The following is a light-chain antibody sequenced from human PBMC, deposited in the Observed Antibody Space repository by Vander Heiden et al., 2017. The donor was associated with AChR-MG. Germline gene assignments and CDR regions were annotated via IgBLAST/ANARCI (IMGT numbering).Light chain of an antibody. CDR1: QGIRNY. V-gene: IGKV1-27*01. Sequence: DIQMTQAPPSLPASVGDRVTITFRASQGIRNYLAWYQKKPGKGPKPLTYAATTLESGVPSRVSGSGTGTEFTIALSSLQPEGVATYYCQKENSAALTFDHPSQVDIK. J-gene: IGKJ3*01. CDR3: QKENSAALT. CDR2: AAT.